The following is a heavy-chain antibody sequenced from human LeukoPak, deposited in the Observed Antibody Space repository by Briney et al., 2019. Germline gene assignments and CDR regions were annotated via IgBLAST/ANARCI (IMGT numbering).Heavy chain of an antibody. J-gene: IGHJ4*02. Sequence: GGSLRLSCAASQFTFTTYWMSWGRQAPGKGLEWVANINQDGTEKYYVDSVKGRFTISRDNAQNSLYLQMNSLRVEDTAVYYCARVAKYYYGSETYYFFEHWGQGTPVTASS. D-gene: IGHD3-10*01. CDR1: QFTFTTYW. CDR2: INQDGTEK. CDR3: ARVAKYYYGSETYYFFEH. V-gene: IGHV3-7*01.